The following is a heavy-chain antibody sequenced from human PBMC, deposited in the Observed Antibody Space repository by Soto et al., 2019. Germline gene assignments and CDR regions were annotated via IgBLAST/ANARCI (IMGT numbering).Heavy chain of an antibody. CDR3: AKDRGFIYYYGLDV. Sequence: GGSLRLSCAASGFTFTNYALSWVRQAPGKGLEWVSATSSSGGTTYYADSVKGRFTISRDNSKNTLYLQMNSLRAEDTAVYSCAKDRGFIYYYGLDVWGQGTTVTVSS. V-gene: IGHV3-23*01. CDR2: TSSSGGTT. D-gene: IGHD3-10*01. J-gene: IGHJ6*02. CDR1: GFTFTNYA.